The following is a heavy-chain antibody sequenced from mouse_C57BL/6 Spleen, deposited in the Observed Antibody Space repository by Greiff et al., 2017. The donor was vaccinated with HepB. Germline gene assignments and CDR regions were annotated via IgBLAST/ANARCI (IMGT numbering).Heavy chain of an antibody. CDR1: GYTFTDYY. D-gene: IGHD4-1*01. Sequence: EVQLQQSGPELVKPGASVKISCKASGYTFTDYYMNWVKQSHGKSLEWIGDINPNNGGTSYNQKFKGKATLTVDKSSSTAYMELRSLTSEDSAVYYCALNWDAYAMDYWGQGTSVTVSS. CDR3: ALNWDAYAMDY. J-gene: IGHJ4*01. V-gene: IGHV1-26*01. CDR2: INPNNGGT.